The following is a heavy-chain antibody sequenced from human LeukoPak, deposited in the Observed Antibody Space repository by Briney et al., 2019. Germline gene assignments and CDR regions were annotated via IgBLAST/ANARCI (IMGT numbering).Heavy chain of an antibody. Sequence: SLRLSCAASGFTFDDYAMHWVRQAPGKGLEWVSGISWNSGSIGYADSVKGRFTISRDNAKNSLYLQMNSLRAEDTAVYYCAREALYCSSTSCYMVVWDDAFDIWGQGTMVTVSS. V-gene: IGHV3-9*01. D-gene: IGHD2-2*02. CDR2: ISWNSGSI. J-gene: IGHJ3*02. CDR1: GFTFDDYA. CDR3: AREALYCSSTSCYMVVWDDAFDI.